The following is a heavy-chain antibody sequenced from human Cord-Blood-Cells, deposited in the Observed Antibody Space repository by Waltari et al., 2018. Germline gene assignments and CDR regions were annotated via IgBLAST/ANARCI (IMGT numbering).Heavy chain of an antibody. CDR2: IYWNDDK. Sequence: QITLKESGPTLVKPTQTLTLTCTFSGFSLSTSGVGVGWIRQPPGKDLEWLALIYWNDDKRYNPTPKGSLTIPKDTSKNQVVLTMTDMDPVDTATYYCAHSGGRRYCSSTSCSYYYYYYYMDVWGKGTTVTVSS. CDR1: GFSLSTSGVG. D-gene: IGHD2-2*01. V-gene: IGHV2-5*01. CDR3: AHSGGRRYCSSTSCSYYYYYYYMDV. J-gene: IGHJ6*03.